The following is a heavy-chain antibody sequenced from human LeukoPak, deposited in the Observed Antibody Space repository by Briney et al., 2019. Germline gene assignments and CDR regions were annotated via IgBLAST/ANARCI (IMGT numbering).Heavy chain of an antibody. D-gene: IGHD2-15*01. J-gene: IGHJ5*02. Sequence: PSETLSLTCTVSGGSIRSSTYHWGWIRQPPGKGLEWIGSIYCSGSTYYNPSLKSRVTISVDTSKNQFSLKLSSVTAADTAVYYCARDPRSRGWFDPWGQGTLVTVSS. CDR1: GGSIRSSTYH. CDR3: ARDPRSRGWFDP. V-gene: IGHV4-39*07. CDR2: IYCSGST.